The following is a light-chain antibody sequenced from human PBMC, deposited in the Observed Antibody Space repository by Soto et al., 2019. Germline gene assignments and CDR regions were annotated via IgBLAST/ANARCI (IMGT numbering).Light chain of an antibody. J-gene: IGKJ1*01. CDR2: GAS. CDR1: QSVSSN. Sequence: EIVMTQSPATLSVSPGERATLSCRASQSVSSNLAWYQKKPGQAPRLLIYGASTRATGIPTRFSGSGSGTEFTLTISSLQSEDFAVYYCQQYNNWSTFGQGTRVEIK. CDR3: QQYNNWST. V-gene: IGKV3-15*01.